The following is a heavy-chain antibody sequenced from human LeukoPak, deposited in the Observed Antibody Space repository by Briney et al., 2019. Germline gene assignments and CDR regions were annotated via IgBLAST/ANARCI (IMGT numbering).Heavy chain of an antibody. D-gene: IGHD3-10*01. Sequence: ASVKVSCKASGYTFTSYAMNWVRQAPGQGLEWMGWINTNTGNPTYAQGFTGRFVFSLDTSVSTAYLQISSLKAEDTAVYYCARDLRKPLLWFGERGSVGYWGQGTLVTVSS. V-gene: IGHV7-4-1*02. CDR1: GYTFTSYA. J-gene: IGHJ4*02. CDR3: ARDLRKPLLWFGERGSVGY. CDR2: INTNTGNP.